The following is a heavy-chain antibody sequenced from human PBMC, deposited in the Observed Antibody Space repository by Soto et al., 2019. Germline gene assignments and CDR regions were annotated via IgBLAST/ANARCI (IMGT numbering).Heavy chain of an antibody. J-gene: IGHJ4*02. Sequence: PGGSLRLSCAASGFTFSSYAMSWVRQAPGKGLDWVSSISDSADRIYYADSVRGRFTFSRDNSKNTLYLQMNTLTAEDTAVYYCAKASTWYPYFDYWGQGTLVTVSS. V-gene: IGHV3-23*01. CDR2: ISDSADRI. CDR3: AKASTWYPYFDY. D-gene: IGHD6-13*01. CDR1: GFTFSSYA.